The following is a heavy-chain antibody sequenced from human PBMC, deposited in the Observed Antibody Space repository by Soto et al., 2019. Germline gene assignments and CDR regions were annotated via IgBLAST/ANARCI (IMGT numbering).Heavy chain of an antibody. CDR2: ISSRSIYI. Sequence: EVQLVESGGGLVKPGGSLRLSCAASGFTFNTYTMNWVRQAPGKGLEWVSSISSRSIYIYYADSVTRRFTISRDDARNSLYLQMNSLRAEDTAVYYCAREEVSRPNTYHGLDVWGQGTTVTVSS. CDR1: GFTFNTYT. V-gene: IGHV3-21*01. J-gene: IGHJ6*02. CDR3: AREEVSRPNTYHGLDV.